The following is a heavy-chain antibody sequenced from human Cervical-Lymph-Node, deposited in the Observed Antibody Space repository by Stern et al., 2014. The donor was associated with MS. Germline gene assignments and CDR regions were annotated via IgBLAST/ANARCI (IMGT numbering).Heavy chain of an antibody. Sequence: VQLEESGGGVVQPGRSLRLSCAASGFTFSSYAMHWVRQAPGKGLEWVAVISYDGSNRYYADSVKGRFTISRDNSKNTLYLQTTSLRAEDTAVYYCARLFTSSGWLSYYYFYGMDVWGQGTTVTVSS. V-gene: IGHV3-30*04. J-gene: IGHJ6*02. CDR3: ARLFTSSGWLSYYYFYGMDV. CDR2: ISYDGSNR. D-gene: IGHD6-19*01. CDR1: GFTFSSYA.